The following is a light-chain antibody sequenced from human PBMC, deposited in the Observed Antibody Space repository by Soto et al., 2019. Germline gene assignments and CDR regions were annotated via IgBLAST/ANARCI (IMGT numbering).Light chain of an antibody. Sequence: VSWYQHHPGKVPKVIIYETSKRPSGVSDRFSGSKSGNTASLTISGLQAEDEADYYCFSFTSTNTHVFGSGTKVTVL. V-gene: IGLV2-23*01. CDR3: FSFTSTNTHV. J-gene: IGLJ1*01. CDR2: ETS.